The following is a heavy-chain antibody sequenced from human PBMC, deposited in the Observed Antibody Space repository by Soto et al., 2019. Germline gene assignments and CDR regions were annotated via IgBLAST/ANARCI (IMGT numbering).Heavy chain of an antibody. J-gene: IGHJ6*02. D-gene: IGHD4-4*01. CDR1: GYTFTSYA. V-gene: IGHV1-3*01. CDR2: INAGNGNT. Sequence: QVQLVQSGAEVKKPGASVKVSCKASGYTFTSYAMHWVRQAPGQRLEWMGWINAGNGNTKYLQKFQGRVTITRDTSASTAYMELSSLRSEDTAVYYCAREGNYVYYYYYGMDVWGQGTTVTVSS. CDR3: AREGNYVYYYYYGMDV.